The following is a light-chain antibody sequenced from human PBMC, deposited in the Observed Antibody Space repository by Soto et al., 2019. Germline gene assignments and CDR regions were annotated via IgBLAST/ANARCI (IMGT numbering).Light chain of an antibody. CDR3: LVWSSSSDHVV. J-gene: IGLJ2*01. CDR2: DDS. CDR1: NIGSKS. V-gene: IGLV3-21*02. Sequence: SYELTQPPSVSVAPGQTARITCGGNNIGSKSVHWYQQKPGQAPVLVVYDDSDRPSGIPERFSGYNSGNTATLIISRVEAGDEADYYGLVWSSSSDHVVFGGGTKVTVL.